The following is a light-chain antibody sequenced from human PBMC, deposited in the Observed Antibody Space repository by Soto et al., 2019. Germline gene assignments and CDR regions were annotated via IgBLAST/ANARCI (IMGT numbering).Light chain of an antibody. CDR3: QQYNSYSGT. J-gene: IGKJ1*01. CDR1: QSISSW. V-gene: IGKV1-5*01. CDR2: DAS. Sequence: DIEMTQSPSTLSASVGDRVTIACRASQSISSWLAWYQKKPGKAPKLLIYDASSLESGVPSRFSGSGSGTEFNLTISRLQPDDFATYYCQQYNSYSGTFGQGTKVDI.